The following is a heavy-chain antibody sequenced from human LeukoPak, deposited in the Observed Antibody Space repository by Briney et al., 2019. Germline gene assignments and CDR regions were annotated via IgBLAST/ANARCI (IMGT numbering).Heavy chain of an antibody. CDR2: IYPGDSDT. V-gene: IGHV5-51*01. D-gene: IGHD1-1*01. Sequence: GESLKISCNGPGFSFTSYWIDSGRQMPGKGLEWMGIIYPGDSDTRYSPSFQGQVTISADKSISTAYLQWSSLKASDTAMYYCARHAGATDQNGMDVWGQGTTVTVSS. CDR3: ARHAGATDQNGMDV. CDR1: GFSFTSYW. J-gene: IGHJ6*02.